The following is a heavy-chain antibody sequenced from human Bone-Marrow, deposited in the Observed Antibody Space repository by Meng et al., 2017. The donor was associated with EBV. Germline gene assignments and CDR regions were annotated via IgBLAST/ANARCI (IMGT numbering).Heavy chain of an antibody. CDR3: ARPFPSWQSPRLDPFGA. V-gene: IGHV4-39*01. J-gene: IGHJ5*02. D-gene: IGHD6-19*01. CDR2: VHYTGST. Sequence: CPGKVKPPGTLHLTCTVSGDSSSSFSYWGWIRQPPGRGLEWIGSVHYTGSTYYSPSLKSRVTVSVDTSKNQFSLRLTSVTAADTAVYYCARPFPSWQSPRLDPFGAWGQGTLVTVSS. CDR1: GDSSSSFSY.